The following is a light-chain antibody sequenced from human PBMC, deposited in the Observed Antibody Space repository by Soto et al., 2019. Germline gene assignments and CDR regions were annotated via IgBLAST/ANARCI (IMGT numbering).Light chain of an antibody. CDR1: QSVRSSH. J-gene: IGKJ1*01. CDR2: DAS. V-gene: IGKV3-11*01. CDR3: QQRSNWPQT. Sequence: VLTQSPGTLSVSPGERATLSCRASQSVRSSHLAWYQQKPGQAPRLLIYDASNRATGIPARFSGSGSGTDFTLTISSLEPEDFAVYYCQQRSNWPQTFGQGTKVDIK.